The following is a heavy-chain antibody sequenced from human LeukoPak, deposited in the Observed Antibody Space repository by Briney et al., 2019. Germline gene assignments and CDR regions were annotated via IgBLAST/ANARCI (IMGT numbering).Heavy chain of an antibody. V-gene: IGHV3-33*05. Sequence: GGSLRLSCAASGFTFSTYGMPWVRQAPGKGLEWVAVITNDGNYEKYADAVRGRFTISRDNSKNTLYLQMNSLSAEDTAVYYCARDSITGDNSLDFWGRGTLVTVSS. CDR2: ITNDGNYE. CDR3: ARDSITGDNSLDF. CDR1: GFTFSTYG. J-gene: IGHJ4*02. D-gene: IGHD7-27*01.